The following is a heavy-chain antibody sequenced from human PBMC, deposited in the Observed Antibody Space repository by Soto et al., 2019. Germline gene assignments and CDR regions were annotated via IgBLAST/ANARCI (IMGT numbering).Heavy chain of an antibody. J-gene: IGHJ4*02. D-gene: IGHD5-12*01. V-gene: IGHV3-74*01. CDR3: AKVGYIHPPLVYYFDY. CDR1: GFTFSNYW. Sequence: GGSLRLSCAASGFTFSNYWMHWARQAPGKGLVWVSHINGGGSRKTYADSVKGRFTISRDNAKNMVYLQMDSLRAEDTAVYYCAKVGYIHPPLVYYFDYWGQGTLVTVSS. CDR2: INGGGSRK.